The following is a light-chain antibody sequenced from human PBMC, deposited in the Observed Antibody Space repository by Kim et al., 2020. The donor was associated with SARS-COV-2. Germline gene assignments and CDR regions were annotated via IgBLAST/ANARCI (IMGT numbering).Light chain of an antibody. J-gene: IGKJ5*01. V-gene: IGKV3-20*01. CDR3: QQYGSSPVT. CDR1: QTVARSS. Sequence: EIVLTQSPGNLSLSPGERATLSCRASQTVARSSLAWYQQKPGQAPSLLIYGASSRATGILDRFSGIGSGTDFTLTISRLEPEDFAVYYCQQYGSSPVTFGQGTRLEIK. CDR2: GAS.